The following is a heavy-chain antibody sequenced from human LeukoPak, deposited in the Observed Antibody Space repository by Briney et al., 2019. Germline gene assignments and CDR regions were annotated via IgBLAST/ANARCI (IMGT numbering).Heavy chain of an antibody. D-gene: IGHD3-10*01. CDR1: GFTFSSYS. Sequence: PGGSLRLSCAASGFTFSSYSMNWVRQAPGKGLEWVSSISSSSSYIYYADSVKGRFTIPRDNAKNSPYLQMNSLRAEDTAVYYCARDMRRVWFGELFPWGQGTLVTVSS. CDR2: ISSSSSYI. V-gene: IGHV3-21*01. CDR3: ARDMRRVWFGELFP. J-gene: IGHJ5*02.